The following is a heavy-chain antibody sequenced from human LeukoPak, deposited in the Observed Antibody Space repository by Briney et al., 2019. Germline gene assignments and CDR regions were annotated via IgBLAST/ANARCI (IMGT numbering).Heavy chain of an antibody. CDR2: ISSSSSYI. J-gene: IGHJ4*02. V-gene: IGHV3-21*01. D-gene: IGHD3-10*01. Sequence: GGPLRLSCAASGFTFSSYSMNWVRQAPGKGLEWVSSISSSSSYIYYADSVKGRFTISRDNAKNSLYLQMNSLRAEDTAVYYCARSTQYGSGSLNFDYWGQGTLVTVSS. CDR3: ARSTQYGSGSLNFDY. CDR1: GFTFSSYS.